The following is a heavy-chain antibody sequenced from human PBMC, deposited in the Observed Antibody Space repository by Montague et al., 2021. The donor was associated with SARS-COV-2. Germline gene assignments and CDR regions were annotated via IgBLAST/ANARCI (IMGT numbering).Heavy chain of an antibody. V-gene: IGHV4-39*07. CDR1: GGSISSPDYY. Sequence: SETLSLTCTVSGGSISSPDYYWGWVRQPPGKGLEWIVSMHYSGATFYNPSLKSRVTMSLDTSKNHFSLNLTSVTAADTAVYFCARDSKGGRQLGNWFDPWGQGTLVTVSS. CDR3: ARDSKGGRQLGNWFDP. J-gene: IGHJ5*02. CDR2: MHYSGAT. D-gene: IGHD6-13*01.